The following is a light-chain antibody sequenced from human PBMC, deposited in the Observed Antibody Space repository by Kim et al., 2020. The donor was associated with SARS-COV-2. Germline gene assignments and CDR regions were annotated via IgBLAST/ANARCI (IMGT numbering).Light chain of an antibody. CDR2: RNN. Sequence: RTATLTCTGNSNTVGYQGAAWLQHHQGHPPKLLSYRNNNRPSGISERFSASRSGNTASLTITGLQPEDEADYYCSAWDSSLYAHVFGPGTKVTVL. CDR3: SAWDSSLYAHV. J-gene: IGLJ1*01. V-gene: IGLV10-54*01. CDR1: SNTVGYQG.